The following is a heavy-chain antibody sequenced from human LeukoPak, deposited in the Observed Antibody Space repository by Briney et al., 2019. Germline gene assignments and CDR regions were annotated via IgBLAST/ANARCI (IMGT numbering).Heavy chain of an antibody. V-gene: IGHV3-48*03. J-gene: IGHJ4*02. CDR1: GFTFSSYE. CDR2: ISSSGSTI. CDR3: AKERGIAAAGTFDY. Sequence: GGSLRLSCAASGFTFSSYEMNWVRQAPGKGLEWVSYISSSGSTIYYADSVKGRFTISRDNAKNSLYLQMNSLRAEGTAVYYCAKERGIAAAGTFDYWGQGTLVTVSS. D-gene: IGHD6-13*01.